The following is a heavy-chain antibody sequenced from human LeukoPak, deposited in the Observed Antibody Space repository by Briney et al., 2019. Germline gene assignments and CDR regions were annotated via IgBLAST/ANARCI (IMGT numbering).Heavy chain of an antibody. D-gene: IGHD5-24*01. Sequence: SVKVSCKASGGTFSSYAISWVRQAPGQGLEWMGRIIPILGIANYAQKFQGRVTITADKSTSTAYMELSSLRSEDTAVYYCARDRRDGYNYGDYWGQGTLVTVSS. V-gene: IGHV1-69*04. CDR3: ARDRRDGYNYGDY. CDR1: GGTFSSYA. J-gene: IGHJ4*02. CDR2: IIPILGIA.